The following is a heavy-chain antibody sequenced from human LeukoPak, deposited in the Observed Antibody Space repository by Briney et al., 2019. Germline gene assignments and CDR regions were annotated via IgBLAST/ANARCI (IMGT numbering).Heavy chain of an antibody. V-gene: IGHV4-61*02. CDR3: ARAHYDILTGYFYWYFDL. Sequence: PSETLSLTCTVSGGSISSGSYYWSWLRQPAGKGLEWIGRIYTSGSTNYNPSLKSRVTISVDTSKNQFSLKLSSVTAADTAVYYCARAHYDILTGYFYWYFDLWGRGTLVTVSS. CDR2: IYTSGST. J-gene: IGHJ2*01. D-gene: IGHD3-9*01. CDR1: GGSISSGSYY.